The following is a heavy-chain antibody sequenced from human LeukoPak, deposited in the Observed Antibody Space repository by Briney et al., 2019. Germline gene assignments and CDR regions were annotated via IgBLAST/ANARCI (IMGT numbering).Heavy chain of an antibody. Sequence: ASVKVSCKASGGTFSSYAISWVRQAPGQGLEWMGGIIPIFGTANYAQKFQGRDTITADESTSTAYMELSSLRSEDTAVYYCARDTGYYDSSGYDYWGQGTLVTVSS. CDR3: ARDTGYYDSSGYDY. V-gene: IGHV1-69*13. D-gene: IGHD3-22*01. CDR1: GGTFSSYA. J-gene: IGHJ4*02. CDR2: IIPIFGTA.